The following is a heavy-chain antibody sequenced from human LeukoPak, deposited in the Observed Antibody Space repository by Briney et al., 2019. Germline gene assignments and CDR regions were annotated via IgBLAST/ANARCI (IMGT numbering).Heavy chain of an antibody. CDR2: IWSDATNQ. J-gene: IGHJ4*02. CDR1: GFIFSDYG. V-gene: IGHV3-33*06. Sequence: PGKSLRLSCAASGFIFSDYGMHWVRQAPGKGLEWVAVIWSDATNQYYADSVRGRFAISRDDSTSMVYLQMNSLRAEDTAVYFCAKDIHRGFDYTNSLDYWGQGALVTVSS. D-gene: IGHD4-11*01. CDR3: AKDIHRGFDYTNSLDY.